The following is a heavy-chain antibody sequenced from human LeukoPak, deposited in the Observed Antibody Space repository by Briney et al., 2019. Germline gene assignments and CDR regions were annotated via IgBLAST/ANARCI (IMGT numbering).Heavy chain of an antibody. D-gene: IGHD2-15*01. Sequence: PSETLSLTCTVSGGSISSSSYYWGWIRQPPGKGLEWIGSIYYSGSTYYNPSLKSRVTMSVDTSKNQFSLKLSSVTAADTAVYYCARIVVVVAATRIGNYYMDVWGKGTTVTVSS. CDR2: IYYSGST. J-gene: IGHJ6*03. CDR3: ARIVVVVAATRIGNYYMDV. CDR1: GGSISSSSYY. V-gene: IGHV4-39*07.